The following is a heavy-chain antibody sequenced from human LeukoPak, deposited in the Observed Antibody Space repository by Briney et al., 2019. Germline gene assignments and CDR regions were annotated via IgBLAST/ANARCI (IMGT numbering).Heavy chain of an antibody. D-gene: IGHD6-6*01. CDR1: GFTFSSYA. CDR2: ISGSGGST. J-gene: IGHJ5*02. Sequence: QPGGSLRLSCAASGFTFSSYAMSWVRQAPGKGLEWVSAISGSGGSTYYADSVKGRFTISRDNAKNSLYLQMNSLRAEDTAVYYCASSQYSSSSGFDPWGQGTLVTVSS. CDR3: ASSQYSSSSGFDP. V-gene: IGHV3-23*01.